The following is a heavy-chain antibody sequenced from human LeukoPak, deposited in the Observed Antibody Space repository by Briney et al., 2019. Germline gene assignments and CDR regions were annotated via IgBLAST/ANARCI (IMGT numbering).Heavy chain of an antibody. CDR3: ARGTLYSGWSYYFDY. Sequence: PSETLSLTCSVSGASISLSYYYWGWLRQPPGKALEWIGSVYYSGTTSYNPSLKSRVTISVDMSKNHFSLRLSSVTAADTAMYYCARGTLYSGWSYYFDYWGQGSQVTVSS. CDR1: GASISLSYYY. D-gene: IGHD6-19*01. V-gene: IGHV4-39*07. J-gene: IGHJ4*02. CDR2: VYYSGTT.